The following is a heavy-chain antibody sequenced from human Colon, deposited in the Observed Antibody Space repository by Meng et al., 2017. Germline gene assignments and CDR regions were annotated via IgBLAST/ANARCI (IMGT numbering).Heavy chain of an antibody. CDR3: ARGYRGSTYFAY. V-gene: IGHV4-30-2*06. J-gene: IGHJ4*02. CDR2: IYDNGYT. CDR1: GDSVTTTLSS. Sequence: QLQLQESGSRLVKPSQTRSLTFAVSGDSVTTTLSSWSWIRQSPGKGLEWIGNIYDNGYTYYSPSLRSRVTISVDRSNNQFSLNLNSVTAADTAVYFCARGYRGSTYFAYWGQGILVTVSS. D-gene: IGHD3-16*01.